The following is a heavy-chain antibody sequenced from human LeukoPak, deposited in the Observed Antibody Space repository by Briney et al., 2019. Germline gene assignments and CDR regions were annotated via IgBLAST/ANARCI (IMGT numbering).Heavy chain of an antibody. CDR2: ISSSSSTI. Sequence: GGSLRLSCAASGFTFSSYSMNWVRQAPGKGLEWVSYISSSSSTIYYADSVKGRFTISRDNAKNSLYLQTNSLRAEDTAVYYCAREVVATMNYFDYWGQGTLVTVSS. D-gene: IGHD5-24*01. V-gene: IGHV3-48*01. J-gene: IGHJ4*02. CDR3: AREVVATMNYFDY. CDR1: GFTFSSYS.